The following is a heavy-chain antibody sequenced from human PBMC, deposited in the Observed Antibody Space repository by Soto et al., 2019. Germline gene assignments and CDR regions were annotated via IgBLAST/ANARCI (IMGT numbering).Heavy chain of an antibody. CDR1: GFTFSNHA. CDR3: ARDGQQLAPYALDV. J-gene: IGHJ6*02. V-gene: IGHV3-33*01. CDR2: IWYDGSNK. Sequence: QVQLVESGGGVVQPGTSLRLSCTTSGFTFSNHAMHWVRQAPGKGLEWVAQIWYDGSNKYYADSVKGRFTISRDNSRNMVYVQMNSLRAEDTAVYYCARDGQQLAPYALDVWGQGTSVTVSS. D-gene: IGHD6-13*01.